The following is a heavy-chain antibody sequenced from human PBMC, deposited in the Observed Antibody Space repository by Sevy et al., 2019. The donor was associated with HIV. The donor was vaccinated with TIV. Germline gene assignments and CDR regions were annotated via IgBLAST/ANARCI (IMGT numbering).Heavy chain of an antibody. CDR2: IRGSGGET. D-gene: IGHD3-22*01. CDR3: AKDMILVVGEALDI. V-gene: IGHV3-23*01. J-gene: IGHJ3*02. Sequence: GGSLRLSCAASEVTFSNYAMSWVRQAPGKGLEWVSSIRGSGGETFYADSVKGRFTISRDKSKNTLYLQMNSLRVEDTAVYYCAKDMILVVGEALDIWGQGTMVTVSS. CDR1: EVTFSNYA.